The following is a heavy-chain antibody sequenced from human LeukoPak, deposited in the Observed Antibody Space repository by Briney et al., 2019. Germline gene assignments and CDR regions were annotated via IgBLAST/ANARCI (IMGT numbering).Heavy chain of an antibody. V-gene: IGHV4-39*07. CDR3: ARAPSREISPYYYDSSGQPFDY. J-gene: IGHJ4*02. CDR1: GGSISSSSYY. Sequence: SETLSLTCTVSGGSISSSSYYWGWIRQPPGKGLEWIGSTYYSGSTYYNPSLKSRVTISVDTSKNQFSLKLSSVTAADTAVYYCARAPSREISPYYYDSSGQPFDYWGQGTLVTVSS. CDR2: TYYSGST. D-gene: IGHD3-22*01.